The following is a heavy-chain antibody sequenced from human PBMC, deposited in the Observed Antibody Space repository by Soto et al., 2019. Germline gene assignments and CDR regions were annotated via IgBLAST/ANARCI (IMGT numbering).Heavy chain of an antibody. D-gene: IGHD5-18*01. Sequence: DVQLLESGGGLVQPGGCLRLPVVASGFAFSAYDMGWVGQGQGKGLEWVSGISETGSGTYYADSVKGRFTISRDNSKNTLYLQMSSLRAEDTAVYYCAKDTAPQVVWGQGTTVTVSS. CDR3: AKDTAPQVV. CDR2: ISETGSGT. V-gene: IGHV3-23*01. CDR1: GFAFSAYD. J-gene: IGHJ6*02.